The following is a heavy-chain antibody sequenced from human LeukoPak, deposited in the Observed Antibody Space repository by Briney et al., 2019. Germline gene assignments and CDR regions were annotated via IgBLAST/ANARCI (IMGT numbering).Heavy chain of an antibody. J-gene: IGHJ4*02. CDR1: GFTFSDYY. CDR3: ARGRLTRVRAVISDFDY. V-gene: IGHV3-11*01. D-gene: IGHD3-10*01. Sequence: PGGSLRLSCAASGFTFSDYYMGWIRQAPGKGLEWVSYISHSGNSIYYAASVQGRFTVSRDNAQNSLSLQMNSLRAEDTAVYHCARGRLTRVRAVISDFDYWGRGTLVSVSS. CDR2: ISHSGNSI.